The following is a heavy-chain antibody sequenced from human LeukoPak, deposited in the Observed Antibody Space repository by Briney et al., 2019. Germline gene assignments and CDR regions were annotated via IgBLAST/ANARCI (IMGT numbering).Heavy chain of an antibody. D-gene: IGHD1-26*01. V-gene: IGHV3-21*01. Sequence: GGSLRLSCAASGFTFSTYSGNWIRQAPGKGLEWVSSISDDSNYIFYADSVKGRFTISRDNAKNSLYLQMNSLTAEDSAVYYCASRRGSSRPFDYWGQGTLVTVSS. J-gene: IGHJ4*02. CDR1: GFTFSTYS. CDR3: ASRRGSSRPFDY. CDR2: ISDDSNYI.